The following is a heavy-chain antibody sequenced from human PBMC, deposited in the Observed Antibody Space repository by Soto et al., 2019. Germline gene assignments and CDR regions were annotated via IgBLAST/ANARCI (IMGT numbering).Heavy chain of an antibody. CDR1: GGSTSSYY. CDR3: ARVRFTPVWAAAGSYYYYYMDV. D-gene: IGHD6-13*01. CDR2: IYYSGST. V-gene: IGHV4-59*01. Sequence: SETLSLTCTVSGGSTSSYYWSWIRQPPGKGLEWIGYIYYSGSTNYNPSLKSRVTISVDTSKNQFSLKLSSVTAADTAVYYCARVRFTPVWAAAGSYYYYYMDVWGKGTTVTVSS. J-gene: IGHJ6*03.